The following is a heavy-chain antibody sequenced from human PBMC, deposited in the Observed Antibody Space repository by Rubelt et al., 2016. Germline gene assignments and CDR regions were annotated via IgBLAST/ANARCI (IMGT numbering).Heavy chain of an antibody. Sequence: EVQLVQSGAEVKKPGESLRISCKGSGYSFTSYWIGWVRQMPGKGLEWMGIIFPGGSDIRYSPSFQGQVTISADKAFTPAYLQWSSLKASDTAMYYCARHLRTRPFDYWGQGTLVTVSS. CDR1: GYSFTSYW. V-gene: IGHV5-51*01. J-gene: IGHJ4*02. CDR3: ARHLRTRPFDY. CDR2: IFPGGSDI.